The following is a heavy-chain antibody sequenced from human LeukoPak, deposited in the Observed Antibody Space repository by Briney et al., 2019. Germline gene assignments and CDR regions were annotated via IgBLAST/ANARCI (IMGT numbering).Heavy chain of an antibody. CDR1: GFTFSSYS. D-gene: IGHD6-19*01. V-gene: IGHV3-21*01. CDR3: ARDDLTALAGGGAEEYNDY. Sequence: SGGSLRLSCAASGFTFSSYSMNWVRQAPGQWLEWVSSITSSSSYIYYADSVKGRFTISRDNAKNSLYLQMNSLRAEDTAVYYCARDDLTALAGGGAEEYNDYSCQGTLVTVSS. CDR2: ITSSSSYI. J-gene: IGHJ4*02.